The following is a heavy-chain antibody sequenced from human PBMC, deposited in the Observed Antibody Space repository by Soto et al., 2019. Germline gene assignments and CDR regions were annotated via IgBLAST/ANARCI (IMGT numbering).Heavy chain of an antibody. CDR3: AKDLSAYSSGSCYFGY. Sequence: PGRSLRLSYAASGFTFSSYVMNWVRQAPGKGLEWVSTISGSGGTTYYADSVKGRFSISRENSKNTLYLQMNSLRAEDTAVYYCAKDLSAYSSGSCYFGYWGQGTLVTVSS. CDR2: ISGSGGTT. V-gene: IGHV3-23*01. CDR1: GFTFSSYV. J-gene: IGHJ4*02. D-gene: IGHD6-19*01.